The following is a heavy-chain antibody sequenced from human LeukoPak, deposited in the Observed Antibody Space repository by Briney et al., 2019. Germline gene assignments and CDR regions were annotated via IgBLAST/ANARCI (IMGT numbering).Heavy chain of an antibody. CDR1: GGSISSYY. V-gene: IGHV4-59*01. CDR3: ARVPGVGFGESTPSYYFDY. Sequence: TSETLSLTCTVSGGSISSYYWSWIRQPPGKGLEWIGYIYYSGSTNYNPSRKSRVTISVDTSKKQFSLKLSSVTAADTAVYYCARVPGVGFGESTPSYYFDYWGQGTLVTVSS. D-gene: IGHD3-10*01. J-gene: IGHJ4*02. CDR2: IYYSGST.